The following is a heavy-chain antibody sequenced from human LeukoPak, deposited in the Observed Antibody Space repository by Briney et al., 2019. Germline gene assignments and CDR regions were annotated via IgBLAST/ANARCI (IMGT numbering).Heavy chain of an antibody. CDR3: AREGGYDAFDI. J-gene: IGHJ3*02. D-gene: IGHD3-22*01. V-gene: IGHV3-30-3*01. CDR2: ISYDGSNK. Sequence: GGSLRLSCAASGFTFSSYAMHWVRQAPGKGLEWVAVISYDGSNKYYADSVKGRFTISRDNSENTLYLQMNSLRAEDTAVYYCAREGGYDAFDIWGQGTMVTVSS. CDR1: GFTFSSYA.